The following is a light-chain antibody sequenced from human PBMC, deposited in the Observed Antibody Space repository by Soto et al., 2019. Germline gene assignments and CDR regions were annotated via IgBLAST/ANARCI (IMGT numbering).Light chain of an antibody. Sequence: EIELTQSPATLSLSPGERATLSCRASQSVFNYLAWYRQKPGQAPRLLIYDASNRATGIPARFRGSGSGTDFTLTISSLEPEDFAVYYCQQRANWPWTFGQGTKVEIK. CDR1: QSVFNY. CDR2: DAS. CDR3: QQRANWPWT. J-gene: IGKJ1*01. V-gene: IGKV3-11*01.